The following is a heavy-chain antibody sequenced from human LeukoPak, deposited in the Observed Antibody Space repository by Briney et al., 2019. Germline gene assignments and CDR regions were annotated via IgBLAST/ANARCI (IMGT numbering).Heavy chain of an antibody. CDR3: AKVTWDSISGVDY. CDR1: GFTFSNYG. D-gene: IGHD3-3*02. V-gene: IGHV3-30*18. J-gene: IGHJ4*02. CDR2: ISHDGSNK. Sequence: GRSLRLSCAASGFTFSNYGMHWVRQAPGKGLEWVAVISHDGSNKYFADSVKGRFTISRDNSKSTLYLQMNSLRAEDTALYYCAKVTWDSISGVDYWGQGTLVTVSS.